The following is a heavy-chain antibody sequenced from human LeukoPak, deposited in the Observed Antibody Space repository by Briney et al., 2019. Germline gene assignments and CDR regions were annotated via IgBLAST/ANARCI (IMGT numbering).Heavy chain of an antibody. D-gene: IGHD6-19*01. Sequence: GRSLRLSCAASGFTFSSYGMHWVRQAPGKGLEWVALISYDGSNKYYADSVKGRFTISRDNSKNTLYLQMNSLRAEDTAVYYCAKGQQWLARAAYFDYWGQGTLVTVSS. CDR3: AKGQQWLARAAYFDY. J-gene: IGHJ4*02. CDR2: ISYDGSNK. V-gene: IGHV3-30*18. CDR1: GFTFSSYG.